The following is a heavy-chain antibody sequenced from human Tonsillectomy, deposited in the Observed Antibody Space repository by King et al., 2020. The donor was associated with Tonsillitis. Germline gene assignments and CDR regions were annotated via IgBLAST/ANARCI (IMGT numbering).Heavy chain of an antibody. CDR1: GYTFTSYG. J-gene: IGHJ4*02. CDR2: ISAYNGNT. Sequence: QLVQSGAEVKKPGASVKVSCKASGYTFTSYGISWVRQAPGQGLEWMGWISAYNGNTNYAQKLQGRVTMTTDTSTSKVYMELRSLRSDDTAVYYCARDQGPYGSGSYYHDYWGQGTLVTVSS. D-gene: IGHD3-10*01. V-gene: IGHV1-18*01. CDR3: ARDQGPYGSGSYYHDY.